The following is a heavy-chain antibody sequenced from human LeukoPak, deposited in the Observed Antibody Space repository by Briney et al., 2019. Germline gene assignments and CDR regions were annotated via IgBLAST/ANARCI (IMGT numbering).Heavy chain of an antibody. D-gene: IGHD4-17*01. CDR3: ARGPMADGDDLVGW. CDR1: GGSFRGYY. V-gene: IGHV4-34*01. J-gene: IGHJ4*02. Sequence: PSETLSLTCAVYGGSFRGYYWSWIRQPPGKGLEWLGEINHSGSTNYNPSLKSRVTISVDTSKNQFSLKLSSVTAADTAVYYCARGPMADGDDLVGWWGQGTLVTVSS. CDR2: INHSGST.